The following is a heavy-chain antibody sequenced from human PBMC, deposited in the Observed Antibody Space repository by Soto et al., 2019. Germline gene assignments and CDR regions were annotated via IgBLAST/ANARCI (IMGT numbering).Heavy chain of an antibody. CDR1: GYTFTSYG. CDR2: IIAYNGNT. V-gene: IGHV1-18*01. Sequence: ASVKVSCKASGYTFTSYGISWVRQAPGQGLEWMGWIIAYNGNTNYAQKLQGRVTITADKSTSTAYMELSSLRSEDTAVYYCARNYYDSTWAFDIWGQGTMVTVSS. CDR3: ARNYYDSTWAFDI. D-gene: IGHD3-22*01. J-gene: IGHJ3*02.